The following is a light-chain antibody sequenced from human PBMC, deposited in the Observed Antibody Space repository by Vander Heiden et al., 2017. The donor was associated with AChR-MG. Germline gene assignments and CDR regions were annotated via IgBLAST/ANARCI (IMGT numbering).Light chain of an antibody. CDR3: AAWDDSLDGSWV. V-gene: IGLV1-44*01. CDR1: TSNIGNNA. Sequence: QSVLTQPPSASGTPGQRVNISCSGSTSNIGNNAVNWYQHLPGTAPKLLIYANNQRPSGVPDRFSGSKSGTSASLAISGLQSEDEADYFCAAWDDSLDGSWVFGGGTTLTGL. CDR2: ANN. J-gene: IGLJ3*02.